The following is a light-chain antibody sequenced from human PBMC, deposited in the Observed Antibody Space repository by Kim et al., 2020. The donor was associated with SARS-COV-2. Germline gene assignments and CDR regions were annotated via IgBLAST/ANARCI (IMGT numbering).Light chain of an antibody. CDR1: SLRSYY. Sequence: VAWGQTVRITCQGDSLRSYYATWYQQKPGQAPIVVIYGKNNRPSGIPDRFSGSSSGNTASLTITGTQAGDEAEYYCNSRDSNDNVVFGGGTQLTVL. CDR2: GKN. J-gene: IGLJ2*01. CDR3: NSRDSNDNVV. V-gene: IGLV3-19*01.